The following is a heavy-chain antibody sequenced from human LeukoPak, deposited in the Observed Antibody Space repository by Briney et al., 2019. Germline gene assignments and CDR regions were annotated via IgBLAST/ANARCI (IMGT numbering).Heavy chain of an antibody. D-gene: IGHD6-13*01. CDR2: ISYDGSNK. CDR1: GFTFSSYA. J-gene: IGHJ6*02. V-gene: IGHV3-30-3*01. Sequence: PGRSLRLSCAASGFTFSSYAMHWVRQAPGKGLEWVAVISYDGSNKYYADSVKGRFTISRGNSKNTLYLQMNSLRAEDTAVYYCARDYSSSWYPYYYYYGMDVWGQGTTVTVSS. CDR3: ARDYSSSWYPYYYYYGMDV.